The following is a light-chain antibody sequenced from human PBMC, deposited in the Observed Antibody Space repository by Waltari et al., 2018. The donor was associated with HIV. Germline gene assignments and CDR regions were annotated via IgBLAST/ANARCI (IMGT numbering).Light chain of an antibody. Sequence: QSPLTRPASVPGSPGQSLPFPCTGPSSAVGGYNLAPCYQQHPGKAPKLMIYEGSKRPSGVSNRFSGSKSGNTASLTISGLQAEDEADYYCCSYAGSSTLEVFGGGTKLTVL. J-gene: IGLJ2*01. CDR1: SSAVGGYNL. CDR3: CSYAGSSTLEV. CDR2: EGS. V-gene: IGLV2-23*01.